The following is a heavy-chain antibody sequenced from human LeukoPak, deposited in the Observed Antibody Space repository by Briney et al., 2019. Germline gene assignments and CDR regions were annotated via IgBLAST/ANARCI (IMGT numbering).Heavy chain of an antibody. V-gene: IGHV1-2*02. CDR2: INPNSGGT. CDR3: ARDPGGDAGYSSSQGY. CDR1: GYTFTGYY. Sequence: ASVKVSCKASGYTFTGYYMHWVRQAPGQGLEWMGWINPNSGGTNYAQKFQGRVTMTRDTSISTAYMELSRLRSDDTAVYYCARDPGGDAGYSSSQGYWGQGTLVTVSS. J-gene: IGHJ4*02. D-gene: IGHD6-13*01.